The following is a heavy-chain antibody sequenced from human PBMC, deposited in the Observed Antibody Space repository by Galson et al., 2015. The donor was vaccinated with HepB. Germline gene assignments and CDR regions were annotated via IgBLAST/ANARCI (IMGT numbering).Heavy chain of an antibody. CDR2: INPSGGST. Sequence: SVKVSCKASGYTFTSYYMSWVRQAPGQGLEWMGIINPSGGSTTYAQKFQGRVAMTSDTSTSTIYMALSSLRSEDTAVYYCARGDSSLTSDSWGQGTLVTVSS. J-gene: IGHJ4*02. CDR1: GYTFTSYY. V-gene: IGHV1-46*01. CDR3: ARGDSSLTSDS. D-gene: IGHD6-13*01.